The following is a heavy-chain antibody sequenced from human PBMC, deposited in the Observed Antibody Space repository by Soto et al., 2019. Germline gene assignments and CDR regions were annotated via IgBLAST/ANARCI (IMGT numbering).Heavy chain of an antibody. Sequence: EVQLLESGGGLVQPGGSLRLSCAASGFTFSSYAMSWVRQAPGKGLEWVSAISGSGGSTYYTDSVKGRFTISRDNSKNTLYLQMNSLRAEDTAVYYCAKLILVRKGYFDYWGQGTLVTVSS. CDR2: ISGSGGST. CDR1: GFTFSSYA. V-gene: IGHV3-23*01. CDR3: AKLILVRKGYFDY. J-gene: IGHJ4*02. D-gene: IGHD2-8*02.